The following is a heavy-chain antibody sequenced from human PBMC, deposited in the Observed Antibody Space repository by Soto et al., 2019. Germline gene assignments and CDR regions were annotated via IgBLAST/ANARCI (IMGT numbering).Heavy chain of an antibody. Sequence: ASVKVSCKASGYTFTSYAMHWVRQAPGQRLEWMGWINAGNGNTKYSQKFQGRVTITRDTSASTAYMELSSLRSEDTAVYYCARDTADPLSYYYYYMDVWGKGNTVTIS. CDR3: ARDTADPLSYYYYYMDV. CDR2: INAGNGNT. V-gene: IGHV1-3*01. D-gene: IGHD5-18*01. J-gene: IGHJ6*03. CDR1: GYTFTSYA.